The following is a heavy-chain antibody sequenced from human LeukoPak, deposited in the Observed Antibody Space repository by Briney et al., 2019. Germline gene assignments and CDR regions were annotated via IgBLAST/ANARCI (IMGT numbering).Heavy chain of an antibody. CDR2: INPSGGGT. D-gene: IGHD3-10*01. Sequence: ASVKVSCKASGYTFSSYYMHWVRQAPGQGLEWMGIINPSGGGTTYAQKFQGRVTMTRDMSTSTVYMELSSLTSEDTAVYYCARDLYGSGSSGFDPWGQGILVTVSS. J-gene: IGHJ5*02. CDR1: GYTFSSYY. V-gene: IGHV1-46*01. CDR3: ARDLYGSGSSGFDP.